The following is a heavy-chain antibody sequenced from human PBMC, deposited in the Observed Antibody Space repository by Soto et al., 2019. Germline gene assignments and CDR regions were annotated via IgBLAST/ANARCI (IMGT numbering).Heavy chain of an antibody. J-gene: IGHJ4*02. V-gene: IGHV3-23*01. CDR3: AYSSTPFDY. D-gene: IGHD6-13*01. CDR2: ISGSGGST. Sequence: GSLRLSCAASGFTFSSYAISWVRQAPGKGLEWVSAISGSGGSTYYADSVKGRFTISRDNSKNTLYLQMNSLRVEDTAVYYCAYSSTPFDYWGQGTLVTVSS. CDR1: GFTFSSYA.